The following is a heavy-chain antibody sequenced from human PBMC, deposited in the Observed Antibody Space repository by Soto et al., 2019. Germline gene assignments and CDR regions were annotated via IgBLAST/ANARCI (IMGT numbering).Heavy chain of an antibody. CDR1: GYSFTSYW. V-gene: IGHV5-10-1*01. CDR2: IDPSDSYT. CDR3: VSEQAYCDGDCYPYNWFHP. D-gene: IGHD2-21*02. Sequence: PGESLKISCKGSGYSFTSYWISWVRQMPGKGLEWMGRIDPSDSYTNYSPSFQGHVTISADKSISTAYLQWSSLKASDTAMYYCVSEQAYCDGDCYPYNWFHPWGQGT. J-gene: IGHJ5*02.